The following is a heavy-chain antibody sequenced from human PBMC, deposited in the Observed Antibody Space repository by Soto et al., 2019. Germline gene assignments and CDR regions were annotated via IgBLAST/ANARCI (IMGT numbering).Heavy chain of an antibody. CDR3: ARDSVVVSFRPRNFDL. D-gene: IGHD3-22*01. V-gene: IGHV3-48*01. J-gene: IGHJ2*01. Sequence: GGSLRLSCAASGFSFNNYNMNWVRQVPGKGLEWVSYITNTGDNTYYADSVKGRFTISRDNADNSLYLQMNSLRAEDTAIYYCARDSVVVSFRPRNFDLWGRGNQVTVSS. CDR1: GFSFNNYN. CDR2: ITNTGDNT.